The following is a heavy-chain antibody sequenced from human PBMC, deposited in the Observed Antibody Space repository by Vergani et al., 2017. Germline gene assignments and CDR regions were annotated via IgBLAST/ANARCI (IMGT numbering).Heavy chain of an antibody. CDR2: IIPIFGTA. Sequence: QVQLVQSGAEVKQPGSSVKVSCKASGGTFSSYAISWVRQAPGQGLEWMGGIIPIFGTANYAQKFQGRVTITADESPSAAYMELSSLRSEDTAVYYWARDHSGSGSTHDAFDIWGQGTRVTVSS. V-gene: IGHV1-69*01. CDR3: ARDHSGSGSTHDAFDI. D-gene: IGHD3-3*01. J-gene: IGHJ3*02. CDR1: GGTFSSYA.